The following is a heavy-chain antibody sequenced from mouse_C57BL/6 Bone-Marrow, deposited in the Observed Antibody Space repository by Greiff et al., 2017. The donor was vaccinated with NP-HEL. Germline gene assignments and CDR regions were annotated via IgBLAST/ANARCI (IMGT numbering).Heavy chain of an antibody. CDR3: TRTRFYYGSSPWLAY. V-gene: IGHV1-15*01. CDR2: IDPETGGT. J-gene: IGHJ3*01. D-gene: IGHD1-1*01. Sequence: QVQLQRSGAELVRPGASVTLSCKASGYTFTDYEMHWVKQTPVHGLEWIGAIDPETGGTAYNQKFKGKAILTADKSSSTAYMELRSLTSEDSAVYYCTRTRFYYGSSPWLAYWGQGLWSLSLQ. CDR1: GYTFTDYE.